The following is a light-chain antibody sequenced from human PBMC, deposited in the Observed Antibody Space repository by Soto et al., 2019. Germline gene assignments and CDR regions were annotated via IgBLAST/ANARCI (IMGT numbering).Light chain of an antibody. J-gene: IGKJ4*01. CDR3: QQYGSSPLT. Sequence: EIVMTHSPATLSVSPWEIATLSCRASQSVSSSYLAWYQQKPGQAPRLLIYGASSRATGIPDRFSGSGSGTDFTLTISRLEPEDFAVYYCQQYGSSPLTFGGGTKVDIK. CDR1: QSVSSSY. V-gene: IGKV3-20*01. CDR2: GAS.